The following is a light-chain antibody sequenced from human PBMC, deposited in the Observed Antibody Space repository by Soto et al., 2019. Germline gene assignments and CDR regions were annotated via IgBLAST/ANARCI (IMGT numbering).Light chain of an antibody. CDR2: EVT. Sequence: QSVLTQPASVSGSLGQSITISCTGTTSDVGRYNYVSWYQQHPGKAPILMIYEVTNRPSEVSNRFSGSKSGNTASLTISGLQVEDEAEYYCGSYTGSITYVFGTGTKVTVL. CDR1: TSDVGRYNY. V-gene: IGLV2-14*01. J-gene: IGLJ1*01. CDR3: GSYTGSITYV.